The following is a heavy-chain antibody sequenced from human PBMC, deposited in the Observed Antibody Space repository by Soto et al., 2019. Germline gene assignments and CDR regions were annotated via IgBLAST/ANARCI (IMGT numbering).Heavy chain of an antibody. CDR2: ISAYNGNT. CDR1: GYTYTSYG. Sequence: GASVKVSCKASGYTYTSYGISWVRQAPGQGLEWMGWISAYNGNTNYAQKLQGRVTMTTDTSTSTAYMELRSLRSDDTAVYYCARVSGYSSSSRVTNYYYGMDVWGQGTTVTVSS. D-gene: IGHD6-13*01. CDR3: ARVSGYSSSSRVTNYYYGMDV. V-gene: IGHV1-18*04. J-gene: IGHJ6*02.